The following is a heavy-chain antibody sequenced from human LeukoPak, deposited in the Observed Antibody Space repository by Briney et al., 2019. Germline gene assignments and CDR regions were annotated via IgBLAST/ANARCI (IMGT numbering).Heavy chain of an antibody. V-gene: IGHV1-46*01. CDR1: GYTFTSYY. CDR3: AREVVVTAPHLDY. Sequence: ASVKVSCKASGYTFTSYYMHWVGQAPGQGLEWMGIINPSGGSTSYAQKFQGRVTMTRDTSTSTIYMELSSLRSEDTAVYYCAREVVVTAPHLDYWGQGTLVTVSS. J-gene: IGHJ4*02. CDR2: INPSGGST. D-gene: IGHD2-21*02.